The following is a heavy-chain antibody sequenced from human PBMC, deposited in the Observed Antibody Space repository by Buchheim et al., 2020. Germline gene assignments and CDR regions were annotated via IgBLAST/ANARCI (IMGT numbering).Heavy chain of an antibody. Sequence: QVQLQESGPRLVKPSQTLSLTCTVSGGSISSGTYYWNWIRQPAGKGLEWIAHIYAGGSTKYNPSLKSRVTISVDTSKNQFSLQLTSVTAADTAVYYCARGLASIGLYYFDYWGQGTL. D-gene: IGHD3-10*01. J-gene: IGHJ4*02. V-gene: IGHV4-61*02. CDR2: IYAGGST. CDR3: ARGLASIGLYYFDY. CDR1: GGSISSGTYY.